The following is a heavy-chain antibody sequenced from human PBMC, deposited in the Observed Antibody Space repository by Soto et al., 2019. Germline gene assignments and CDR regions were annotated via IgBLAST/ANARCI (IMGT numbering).Heavy chain of an antibody. CDR3: ARGQLVHPYYYGMDV. CDR2: IIPIFGTA. J-gene: IGHJ6*02. V-gene: IGHV1-69*13. Sequence: VASVKVSCKASGGTFSSYAISWLRQAPGQGLEWMGGIIPIFGTANYAQKFQGRVTITADESTSTAYMELSSLRSEDTAVYYCARGQLVHPYYYGMDVWGQGTTVTVSS. CDR1: GGTFSSYA. D-gene: IGHD6-6*01.